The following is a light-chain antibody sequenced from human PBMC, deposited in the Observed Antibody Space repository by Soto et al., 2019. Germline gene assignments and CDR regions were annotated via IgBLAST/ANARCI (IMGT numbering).Light chain of an antibody. CDR1: RSLLHDNGYNY. CDR3: IQGRPFPSYT. J-gene: IGKJ2*01. CDR2: LTS. V-gene: IGKV2-28*01. Sequence: IVMTQSPRSLTVTLGEPASISCRSSRSLLHDNGYNYLDWYLQQPGQSPQLLVFLTSKRAYGGPDRFSGSGSGTDFTLKISRVEAEDVGVFYCIQGRPFPSYTFGQGTKLEI.